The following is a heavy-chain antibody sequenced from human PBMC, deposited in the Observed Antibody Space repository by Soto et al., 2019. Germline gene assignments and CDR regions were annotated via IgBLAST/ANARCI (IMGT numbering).Heavy chain of an antibody. J-gene: IGHJ5*02. Sequence: SETLSLTCTVSGDSISNYFWSWIRQPPGKGLEWIGYIYYSGSTNYNPSLKSRVTISVDTSKNQFSLKLSSVTAADTAVYYCARRVGYCISTSCSLWFDPWGQGTLVTVSS. D-gene: IGHD2-2*01. CDR3: ARRVGYCISTSCSLWFDP. CDR1: GDSISNYF. CDR2: IYYSGST. V-gene: IGHV4-59*01.